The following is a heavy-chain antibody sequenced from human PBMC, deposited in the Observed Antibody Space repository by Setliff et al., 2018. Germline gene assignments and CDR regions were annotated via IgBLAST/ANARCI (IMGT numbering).Heavy chain of an antibody. CDR3: ARSESCGATNCSPFDY. D-gene: IGHD2-2*01. Sequence: GSLRLSCVASGFSFSNYYMSWVRQAPGKGLEWVANIKEDGSEKYYVDSVKGRFTISRDNAKNSLYLQMNSLRAEDTAVYYCARSESCGATNCSPFDYWGQGTLVTVSS. V-gene: IGHV3-7*01. CDR2: IKEDGSEK. CDR1: GFSFSNYY. J-gene: IGHJ4*02.